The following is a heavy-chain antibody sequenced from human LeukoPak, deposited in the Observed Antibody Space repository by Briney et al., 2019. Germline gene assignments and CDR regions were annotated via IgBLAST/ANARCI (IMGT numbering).Heavy chain of an antibody. J-gene: IGHJ4*02. CDR2: ISAYRGET. D-gene: IGHD3-3*01. V-gene: IGHV1-18*01. CDR1: GYTFTSYG. Sequence: ASVKVSCKASGYTFTSYGICWVRQAPGQGLEWMGWISAYRGETYYAQNFQGGLTMTTDTSTNTAYMELRTLRFDDTAVYYCVRESASYLDHWGLGTLVTVSS. CDR3: VRESASYLDH.